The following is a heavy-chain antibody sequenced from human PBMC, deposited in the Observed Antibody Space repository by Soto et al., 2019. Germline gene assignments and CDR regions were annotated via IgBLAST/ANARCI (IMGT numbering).Heavy chain of an antibody. D-gene: IGHD6-13*01. CDR2: IYYSGST. J-gene: IGHJ5*02. V-gene: IGHV4-30-4*01. CDR1: GGSISSGDCY. Sequence: PSETLSLTCTVSGGSISSGDCYWSWIRQPPGKGLEWIGYIYYSGSTYYNPSLKSRVTISVDTSKNQFSLKLSSVTAADTAVYYCARDTEAAAGYNWFDPWGQGTLVTVS. CDR3: ARDTEAAAGYNWFDP.